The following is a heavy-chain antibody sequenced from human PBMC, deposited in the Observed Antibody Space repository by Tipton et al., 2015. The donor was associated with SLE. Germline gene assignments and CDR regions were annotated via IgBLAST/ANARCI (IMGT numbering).Heavy chain of an antibody. J-gene: IGHJ4*02. Sequence: TLSLTCTVSGGSISSSSYYWGWIRQPPGKGLEWIGSIYYSGSTYYNPSLKSRVTISVDTSKNQFSLKLSSVTAADTAVYYCARVGYSSSWYKGGYWGQGTMVTVSS. D-gene: IGHD6-13*01. CDR3: ARVGYSSSWYKGGY. V-gene: IGHV4-39*07. CDR1: GGSISSSSYY. CDR2: IYYSGST.